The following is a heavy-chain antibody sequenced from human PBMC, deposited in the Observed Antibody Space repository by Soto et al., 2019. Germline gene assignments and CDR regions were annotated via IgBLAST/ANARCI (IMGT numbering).Heavy chain of an antibody. V-gene: IGHV4-31*02. CDR2: IYYSGST. CDR1: GGPIHRGGFY. Sequence: TLSLACSVSGGPIHRGGFYCILVRRHPGEGLEWIWYIYYSGSTYYNPSLESRATVSVDTSKNYFSLSLSSVTAADTAVYYCARGPGYCSGGSCYYFDYWGQGTLVTVS. J-gene: IGHJ4*02. CDR3: ARGPGYCSGGSCYYFDY. D-gene: IGHD2-15*01.